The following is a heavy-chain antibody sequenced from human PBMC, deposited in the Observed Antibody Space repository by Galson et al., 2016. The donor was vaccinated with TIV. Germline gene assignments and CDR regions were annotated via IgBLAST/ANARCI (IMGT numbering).Heavy chain of an antibody. CDR2: ISSIGTTT. CDR3: ATVGVTTGFEY. J-gene: IGHJ4*02. V-gene: IGHV3-23*01. D-gene: IGHD2-21*02. CDR1: GFTYNKYA. Sequence: SLRRSCAASGFTYNKYAMSWVRQAPGKGLDWVSAISSIGTTTYYADSGKGRFIISRDNSKNTVHLQMSSLRAEDPAVYYCATVGVTTGFEYWGQGTLVTVSS.